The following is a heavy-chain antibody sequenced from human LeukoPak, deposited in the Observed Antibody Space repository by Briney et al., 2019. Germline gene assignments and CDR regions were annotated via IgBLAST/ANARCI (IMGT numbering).Heavy chain of an antibody. Sequence: PETLSLTCTVPGGSINSYYWSWIRQPPGKGPEWIEYIYCRGSTKYNPSLKSQVTRSVVTSKNQLSVELSYVTAAGTAVYYWATSGRGSSGYYTDYGGQGTRVTVS. J-gene: IGHJ4*02. CDR1: GGSINSYY. CDR2: IYCRGST. D-gene: IGHD3-22*01. V-gene: IGHV4-59*01. CDR3: ATSGRGSSGYYTDY.